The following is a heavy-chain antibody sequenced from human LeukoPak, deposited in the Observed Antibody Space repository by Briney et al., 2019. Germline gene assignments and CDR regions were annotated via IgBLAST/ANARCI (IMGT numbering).Heavy chain of an antibody. CDR3: ATESPRRQYYYDPNWFDP. CDR1: GYTLTKLS. CDR2: FDPEDGET. Sequence: ASVKVSCKVSGYTLTKLSMHWVRQTPGKGLEWMGGFDPEDGETIYAQKFQGRVTMTEDTSTDTAYMELSSLRSEDTAVYYCATESPRRQYYYDPNWFDPWGQGTLVTVSS. V-gene: IGHV1-24*01. J-gene: IGHJ5*02. D-gene: IGHD3-22*01.